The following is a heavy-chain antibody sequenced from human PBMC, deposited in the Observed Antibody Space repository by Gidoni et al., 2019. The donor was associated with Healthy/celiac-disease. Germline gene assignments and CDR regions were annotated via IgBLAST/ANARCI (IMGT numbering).Heavy chain of an antibody. CDR1: GFTFSDYY. Sequence: GFTFSDYYMSWIRQAPGKGLEWVSYISSSSSYTNYADSVKGRFTISRDNAKNSLYLQMNSLRAEDTAVYYCARVSIEGWELRTADYWGQGTLVTVSS. J-gene: IGHJ4*02. D-gene: IGHD1-26*01. CDR3: ARVSIEGWELRTADY. CDR2: ISSSSSYT. V-gene: IGHV3-11*06.